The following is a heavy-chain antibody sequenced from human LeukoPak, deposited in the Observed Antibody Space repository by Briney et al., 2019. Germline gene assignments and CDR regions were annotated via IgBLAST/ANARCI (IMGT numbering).Heavy chain of an antibody. V-gene: IGHV4-34*01. Sequence: SEALSLTCAAYGGSFRGYYWSWIRQPPEKGLEWIGEINHDGSSTYNPSLKSRVTISVDTSKSQFSLKLNFVTAADTAVYYCAGIWLGNNAFDIWGQGTMVSVSS. CDR2: INHDGSS. J-gene: IGHJ3*02. D-gene: IGHD1-1*01. CDR3: AGIWLGNNAFDI. CDR1: GGSFRGYY.